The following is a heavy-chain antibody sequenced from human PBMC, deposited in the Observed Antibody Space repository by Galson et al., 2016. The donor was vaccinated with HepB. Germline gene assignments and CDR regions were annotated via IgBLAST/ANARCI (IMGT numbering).Heavy chain of an antibody. V-gene: IGHV3-9*01. Sequence: SLRLSCAVSGFTFDDHAMHWVRQAPGKGLGWVSGISWNSANIGYADSVEGRFTISRDNAKSSLHLQMNSLHQGPIGLPPGTLLQEHLWG. CDR1: GFTFDDHA. CDR3: TLLQEHL. J-gene: IGHJ6*01. CDR2: ISWNSANI.